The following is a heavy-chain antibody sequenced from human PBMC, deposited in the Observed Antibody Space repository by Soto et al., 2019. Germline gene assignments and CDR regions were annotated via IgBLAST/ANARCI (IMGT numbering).Heavy chain of an antibody. Sequence: ASVKVSCKASGGTFSSYAISWVRQAPGQGLEWMGGIIPIFGTANYAQKFQGRVTITADESTSTAYMELSSLRSEDTAVYYCARDRAVAGTDYYYYGMDVWGQGTTVTVSS. V-gene: IGHV1-69*13. CDR3: ARDRAVAGTDYYYYGMDV. CDR1: GGTFSSYA. CDR2: IIPIFGTA. D-gene: IGHD6-19*01. J-gene: IGHJ6*02.